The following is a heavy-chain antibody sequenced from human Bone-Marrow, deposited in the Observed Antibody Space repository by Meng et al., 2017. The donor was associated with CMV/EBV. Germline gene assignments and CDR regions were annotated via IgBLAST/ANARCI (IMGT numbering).Heavy chain of an antibody. Sequence: GSLRLSCTVSGGSISSSSYYWGWIRQPPGKGLEWIGSIYYSGSTYYNPSLKSRVTISVDTSKNQFSLKLSSVTAADTAVYYCARGNVLLWFGELPKGGWFDPWGQGTLVTVSS. J-gene: IGHJ5*02. D-gene: IGHD3-10*01. CDR2: IYYSGST. CDR1: GGSISSSSYY. CDR3: ARGNVLLWFGELPKGGWFDP. V-gene: IGHV4-39*07.